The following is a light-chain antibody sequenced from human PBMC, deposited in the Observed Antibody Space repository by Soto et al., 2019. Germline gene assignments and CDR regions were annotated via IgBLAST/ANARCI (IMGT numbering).Light chain of an antibody. V-gene: IGKV3-20*01. J-gene: IGKJ4*01. CDR2: GAS. Sequence: EIVLTQSPGTLSLSPGERATLSCRTSQSVSSNYVAWYQQKPGQAPRLLIYGASSRATGIPDRFSVSGSGTDFTLTISRLEPEDFAVYYCQQYGISPPLTFGGGTKVDI. CDR1: QSVSSNY. CDR3: QQYGISPPLT.